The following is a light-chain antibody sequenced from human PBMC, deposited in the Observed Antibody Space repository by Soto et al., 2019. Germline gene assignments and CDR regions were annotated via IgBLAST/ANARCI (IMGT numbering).Light chain of an antibody. CDR1: QSISSY. Sequence: DIQMTQSPSSLSASVGDRVTITCRASQSISSYLNWYQQKPGKAPKLLIYGASSLQTGVPSRFSGSGSATDFTLTISSLQPEDFATYYCQQSYSSPVAFGQGTQVEIK. J-gene: IGKJ1*01. CDR2: GAS. CDR3: QQSYSSPVA. V-gene: IGKV1-39*01.